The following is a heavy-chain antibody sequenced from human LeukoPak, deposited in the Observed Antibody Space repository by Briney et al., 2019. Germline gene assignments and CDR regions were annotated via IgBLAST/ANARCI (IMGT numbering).Heavy chain of an antibody. V-gene: IGHV5-51*01. Sequence: GESLKISCKGSGYSFTGYWIGWVRQMPGKGLEWMGIIYPGDSDTRYSPSFQGQVTISADKSISTAYLQWSSLKASDTAMYYCASSYDSSGYYYVDDAFDIWGQGTMVTVSS. CDR2: IYPGDSDT. CDR3: ASSYDSSGYYYVDDAFDI. D-gene: IGHD3-22*01. J-gene: IGHJ3*02. CDR1: GYSFTGYW.